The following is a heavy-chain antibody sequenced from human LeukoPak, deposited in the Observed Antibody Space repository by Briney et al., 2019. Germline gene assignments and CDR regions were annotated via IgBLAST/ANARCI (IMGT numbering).Heavy chain of an antibody. J-gene: IGHJ3*01. D-gene: IGHD3-22*01. CDR2: VSYTGRT. CDR1: GVSLSQHY. V-gene: IGHV4-59*11. CDR3: ARLFDNDISGYPDTFDV. Sequence: SETLSLTCTVPGVSLSQHYWSWIRQPPGKRLEWIGYVSYTGRTKYNPSLQSRVTISIDTSKSQFSLKLTSVTSADTAVYSCARLFDNDISGYPDTFDVWGQGTTVIVSS.